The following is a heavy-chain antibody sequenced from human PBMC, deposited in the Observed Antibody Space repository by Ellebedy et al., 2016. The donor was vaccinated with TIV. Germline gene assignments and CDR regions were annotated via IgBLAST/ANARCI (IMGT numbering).Heavy chain of an antibody. Sequence: LSLTCAASGFTFSNYAMSWVRQAPGKGLEWVASISGSGGNTYYADSVRGRFTISRDNSRTTLYLQINSLRAEDTAVYYCAKSSGDYGSTWGSNYWGQGTLVTVSS. D-gene: IGHD6-13*01. CDR1: GFTFSNYA. J-gene: IGHJ4*02. CDR3: AKSSGDYGSTWGSNY. CDR2: ISGSGGNT. V-gene: IGHV3-23*01.